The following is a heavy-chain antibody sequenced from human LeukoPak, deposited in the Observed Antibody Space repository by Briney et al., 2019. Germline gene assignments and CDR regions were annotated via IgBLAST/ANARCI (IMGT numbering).Heavy chain of an antibody. CDR2: TYYRSKWHY. CDR1: GDRVSSNSAA. D-gene: IGHD1-1*01. Sequence: SQSLSLTCAISGDRVSSNSAAWNWIRQSPSRGLEWLGRTYYRSKWHYDYAESVKRRITVNPDTSKNQFSLQLNSVTPEDTAVYYCARQSSTDYYYYGLDVWGQGTTVAVSS. J-gene: IGHJ6*02. V-gene: IGHV6-1*01. CDR3: ARQSSTDYYYYGLDV.